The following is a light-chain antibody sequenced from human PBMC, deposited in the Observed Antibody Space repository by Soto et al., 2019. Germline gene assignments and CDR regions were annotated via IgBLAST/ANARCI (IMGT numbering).Light chain of an antibody. CDR1: QGISSY. CDR3: QQLNIYPLP. J-gene: IGKJ3*01. Sequence: STQSPASLSASVGDRDTITCRASQGISSYLAWYQQKPGKAPQHLIYAAHTLQSGVQSRFRGSGSGTDFTLPISSLQTEDFEPYYGQQLNIYPLPFGPGSKVDIK. V-gene: IGKV1-9*01. CDR2: AAH.